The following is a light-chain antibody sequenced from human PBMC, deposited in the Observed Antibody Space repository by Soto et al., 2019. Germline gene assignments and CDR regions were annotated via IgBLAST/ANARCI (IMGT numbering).Light chain of an antibody. CDR2: DAS. V-gene: IGKV4-1*01. CDR1: QSVLYSSNNKNY. CDR3: QQRSAWPLT. J-gene: IGKJ4*01. Sequence: DIVMTQSPDSLAVSLGERATINCKSSQSVLYSSNNKNYLAWYQQKPGQAPRLLLFDASQRATGIPARFSGSGSGTDFTLTISNLEPEDFAVYYCQQRSAWPLTFGGGTEVEIK.